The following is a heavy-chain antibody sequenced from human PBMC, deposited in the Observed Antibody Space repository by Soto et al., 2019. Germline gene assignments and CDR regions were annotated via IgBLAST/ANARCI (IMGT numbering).Heavy chain of an antibody. D-gene: IGHD6-19*01. CDR3: ARDRYRSGWSPRWFDP. Sequence: QVQLQQWGAGLLKPSETLSLTCAVYGGSFSGYYWSWIRQPPGKGLEWIGEINHSGSTNYNPSLKGRVTISVDTSKNQFSLKLSSVTAADTAVYYCARDRYRSGWSPRWFDPWGQGTLVTVSS. J-gene: IGHJ5*02. V-gene: IGHV4-34*01. CDR1: GGSFSGYY. CDR2: INHSGST.